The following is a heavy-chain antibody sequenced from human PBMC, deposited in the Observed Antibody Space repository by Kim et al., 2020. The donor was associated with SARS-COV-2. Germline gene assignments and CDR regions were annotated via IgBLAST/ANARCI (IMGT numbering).Heavy chain of an antibody. V-gene: IGHV3-48*02. J-gene: IGHJ4*02. CDR3: SAELGTTPGGGY. Sequence: GCSLRLSCAGSGFSFSTYNMDWFRQAPGKGLEWISFITSSSSIIFYSDAVRGRFAVSRDNAKNSLYLQMDSLRDDDTAIYYFSAELGTTPGGGYCGQGTL. CDR2: ITSSSSII. CDR1: GFSFSTYN. D-gene: IGHD2-8*02.